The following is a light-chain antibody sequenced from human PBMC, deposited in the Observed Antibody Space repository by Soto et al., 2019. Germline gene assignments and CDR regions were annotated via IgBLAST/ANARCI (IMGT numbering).Light chain of an antibody. CDR3: SSYTRDKTVL. Sequence: QSVLTQPASVSGSHGQSITISCTGSSTDVGGYNYVSWHQQHPGKAPKLMIVYVTKRPSGVSNRFSGSKSGDTASLTIAGLQAEDEADYYCSSYTRDKTVLFGGGTKRTVL. CDR2: YVT. V-gene: IGLV2-14*03. CDR1: STDVGGYNY. J-gene: IGLJ2*01.